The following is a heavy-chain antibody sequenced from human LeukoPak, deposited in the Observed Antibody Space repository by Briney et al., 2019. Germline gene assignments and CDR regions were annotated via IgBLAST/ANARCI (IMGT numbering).Heavy chain of an antibody. D-gene: IGHD2-2*01. CDR2: IYYSGST. CDR1: GGSISSSSYY. V-gene: IGHV4-39*01. Sequence: PSETLSLTCTVSGGSISSSSYYWGWIRQPPGKGLEWIGSIYYSGSTYCNPSLKSRVTISVDTSKNQFSLKLSSVTAADTAVYYCARQSVSSTNHYGMDVWGQGTTVTVSS. CDR3: ARQSVSSTNHYGMDV. J-gene: IGHJ6*02.